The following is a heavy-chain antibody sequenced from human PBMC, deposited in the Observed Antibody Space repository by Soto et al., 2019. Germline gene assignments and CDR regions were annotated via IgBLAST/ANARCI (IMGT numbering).Heavy chain of an antibody. D-gene: IGHD4-17*01. Sequence: GGSLRLSCAASGFTFTTYAMNWVRQAPGKGLEWVSAISAGGGTTYYADSVKGRFTISRDNSMNALYLQIHSLRAEDTAVYYCAHPRGYGVFDAYDIWGQGTMVTVSS. CDR2: ISAGGGTT. V-gene: IGHV3-23*01. CDR3: AHPRGYGVFDAYDI. J-gene: IGHJ3*02. CDR1: GFTFTTYA.